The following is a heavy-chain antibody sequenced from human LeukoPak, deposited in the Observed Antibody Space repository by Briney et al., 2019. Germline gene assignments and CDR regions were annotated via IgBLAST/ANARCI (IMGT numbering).Heavy chain of an antibody. Sequence: GRSLRLSCAASGFTFSSYGMHWVRQAPGKGLEWVAVISYDGSNKYYADPVKGRFTISRDNSKNTLYLQMNSLRAEDTAVYYCAKEPAVYYDGDIWGQGTMVTVSS. CDR2: ISYDGSNK. D-gene: IGHD3-22*01. CDR3: AKEPAVYYDGDI. V-gene: IGHV3-30*18. CDR1: GFTFSSYG. J-gene: IGHJ3*02.